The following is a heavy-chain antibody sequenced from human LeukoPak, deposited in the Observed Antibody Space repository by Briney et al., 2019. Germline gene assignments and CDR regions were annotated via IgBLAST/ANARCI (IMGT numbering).Heavy chain of an antibody. CDR1: GFTFSSYE. J-gene: IGHJ4*02. CDR3: ARFRGYYYDSSGPDY. CDR2: ISSSGSTI. Sequence: PGGSLRLSCAASGFTFSSYEVNWVRQAPGKGLEWVSYISSSGSTIYYADSVKGRFTISRDNSKNTLYLQMNSLRAEDTAVYYCARFRGYYYDSSGPDYWGQGTLVTVSS. D-gene: IGHD3-22*01. V-gene: IGHV3-48*03.